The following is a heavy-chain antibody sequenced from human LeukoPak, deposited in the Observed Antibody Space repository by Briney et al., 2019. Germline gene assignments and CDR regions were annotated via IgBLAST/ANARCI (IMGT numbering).Heavy chain of an antibody. CDR1: GFTFSSYG. D-gene: IGHD4-23*01. J-gene: IGHJ4*02. CDR3: AKAFYGGNSGYSDY. V-gene: IGHV3-30*18. Sequence: PGGSLRLSCAASGFTFSSYGMHWVRQAPGKGLEWVAVMSYDGSNKYYADSVKGRFTISRDNSKNTLYLQMNSLRAEDTAVYYCAKAFYGGNSGYSDYWGQGTLVTVSS. CDR2: MSYDGSNK.